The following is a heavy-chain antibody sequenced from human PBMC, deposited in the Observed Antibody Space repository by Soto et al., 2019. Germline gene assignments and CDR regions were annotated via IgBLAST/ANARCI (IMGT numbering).Heavy chain of an antibody. V-gene: IGHV4-30-4*01. CDR3: ASERNGGSGYNWFEP. CDR2: MYQSGIP. CDR1: GGSISSGNYN. Sequence: PSETLSLTCTVSGGSISSGNYNWSWIRQPPGKGLEWLGYMYQSGIPYYNPSLKSRVTISVDTSNSQFSQKLSSVTGADTAVYYCASERNGGSGYNWFEPWGQGTLVTVSS. D-gene: IGHD5-12*01. J-gene: IGHJ5*02.